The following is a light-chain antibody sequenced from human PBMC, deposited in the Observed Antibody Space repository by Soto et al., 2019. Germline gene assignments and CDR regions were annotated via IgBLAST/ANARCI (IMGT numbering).Light chain of an antibody. J-gene: IGKJ2*02. Sequence: DIQMTQSPSTQSASVGDRVTITCRASQSISSWLAWYQQKPGKAPKLLIYKASSLESGVPSRFSGSGSGTEFTLTISSLQPDDFATYYCQQYNSWWTFGQGTKLEIK. V-gene: IGKV1-5*03. CDR1: QSISSW. CDR3: QQYNSWWT. CDR2: KAS.